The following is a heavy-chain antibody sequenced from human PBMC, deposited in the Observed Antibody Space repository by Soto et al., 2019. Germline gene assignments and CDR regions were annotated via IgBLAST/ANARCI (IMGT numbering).Heavy chain of an antibody. CDR3: AKDLQFSGWLSDLTFDY. V-gene: IGHV3-23*01. CDR2: ITGSGDST. J-gene: IGHJ4*02. D-gene: IGHD6-19*01. Sequence: PVRSLRLSCAVSGFTFSSHAMSWVRQAPGKGLECVSSITGSGDSTYYADSVKGRFTISRDKSKSTLYLQMNSLRAEDTAVYYCAKDLQFSGWLSDLTFDYWGQGTQVTVPS. CDR1: GFTFSSHA.